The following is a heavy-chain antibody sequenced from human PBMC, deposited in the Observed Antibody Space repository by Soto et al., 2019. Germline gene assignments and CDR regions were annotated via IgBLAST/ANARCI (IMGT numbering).Heavy chain of an antibody. CDR2: ISGSGGGT. CDR3: AKERLQWDAFDI. D-gene: IGHD5-18*01. J-gene: IGHJ3*02. V-gene: IGHV3-23*01. Sequence: PGGSLRLSCAASGFTFNNYGLTWVRQAPGKGLEWVSAISGSGGGTYYAGSVRGRFTISRDNSKNTLYLQMNSLRAEDTAVYCCAKERLQWDAFDIWGQGTMVTVSS. CDR1: GFTFNNYG.